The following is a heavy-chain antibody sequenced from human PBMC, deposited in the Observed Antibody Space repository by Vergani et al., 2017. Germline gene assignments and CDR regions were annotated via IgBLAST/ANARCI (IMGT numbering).Heavy chain of an antibody. CDR1: GFTFSSYA. Sequence: EMQILESGGGLVQPGGSLRLSCAASGFTFSSYAMTWVRQAPGKGLEWVSAISGSGGSTYYADSVKGRFTISRDNSKNTLYLQMNSLRAEDTAVYYCARDADTAMVVYYFDYWGQGTLVTVSS. J-gene: IGHJ4*02. CDR3: ARDADTAMVVYYFDY. D-gene: IGHD5-18*01. V-gene: IGHV3-23*01. CDR2: ISGSGGST.